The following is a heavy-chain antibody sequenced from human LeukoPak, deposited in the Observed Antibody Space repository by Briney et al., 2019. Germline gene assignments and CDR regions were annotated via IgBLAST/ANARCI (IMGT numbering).Heavy chain of an antibody. D-gene: IGHD3-22*01. J-gene: IGHJ4*02. CDR3: ARDADTSSHYSYFDS. CDR2: IKQDGSEK. V-gene: IGHV3-7*01. CDR1: GFTFSSYW. Sequence: GGSLRLSCAASGFTFSSYWMSWVRQAPGKGLEWVANIKQDGSEKYYVDSVKGRFTISRDNAKNSLYLQMNSLRAEDTAVYYCARDADTSSHYSYFDSWGQGTLVTVSS.